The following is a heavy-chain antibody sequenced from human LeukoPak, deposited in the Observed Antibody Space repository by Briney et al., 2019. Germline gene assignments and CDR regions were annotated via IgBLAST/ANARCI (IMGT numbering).Heavy chain of an antibody. CDR1: GYTLTELS. V-gene: IGHV1-24*01. Sequence: VSVKVSCKVSGYTLTELSMHWVRQAPGKGLGWMAGFDPEDGDTIYAQKFQGRVTMTEDTSTDTAYMELSSLRSEDTAVYYCATENMQQHYAFDIWGQGTMVTVSS. CDR2: FDPEDGDT. D-gene: IGHD6-13*01. J-gene: IGHJ3*02. CDR3: ATENMQQHYAFDI.